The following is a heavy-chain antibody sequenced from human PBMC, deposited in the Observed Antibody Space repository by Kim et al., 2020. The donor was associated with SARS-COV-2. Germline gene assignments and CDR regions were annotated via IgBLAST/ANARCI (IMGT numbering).Heavy chain of an antibody. J-gene: IGHJ6*02. CDR3: ARGDTDYYGGPLNYYIMDV. D-gene: IGHD4-17*01. CDR1: GFTFNTYA. V-gene: IGHV3-23*01. CDR2: IGGGGNS. Sequence: GGSLRLSCAASGFTFNTYAMTWVRQAPGKGLEWVSGIGGGGNSYDAHSVKGRFTISRDNSKNTLYLQMNSLRADDTAVYFCARGDTDYYGGPLNYYIMDVWGQGTSVTVSS.